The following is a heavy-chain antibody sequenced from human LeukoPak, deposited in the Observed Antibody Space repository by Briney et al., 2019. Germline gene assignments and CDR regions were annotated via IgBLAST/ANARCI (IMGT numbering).Heavy chain of an antibody. CDR3: ASPPLGYYDSSGPEFDY. V-gene: IGHV1-2*02. CDR2: INPNSGGT. CDR1: GYTFTGYY. D-gene: IGHD3-22*01. J-gene: IGHJ4*02. Sequence: ASVKVFCKASGYTFTGYYMHWVRQAPEQGLEWMGWINPNSGGTNYAQKFQGRVTMTRDTSISTAYMELSRLRSDDTAVYYCASPPLGYYDSSGPEFDYWGQGTLVTVSS.